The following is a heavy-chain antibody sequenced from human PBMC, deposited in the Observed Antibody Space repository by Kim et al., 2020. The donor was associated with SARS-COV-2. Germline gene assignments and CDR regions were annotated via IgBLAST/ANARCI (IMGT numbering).Heavy chain of an antibody. D-gene: IGHD2-2*01. CDR2: IYSGGST. CDR3: ARRPTSDDPFDP. J-gene: IGHJ5*02. V-gene: IGHV3-53*01. CDR1: GFTVSSNY. Sequence: GGSLRLSCAASGFTVSSNYMSWVRQAPGKGLEWVSVIYSGGSTYYADSVKGRFTISRDNSKNTLYLQMNSLRAEDTAVYYCARRPTSDDPFDPWGQGTLVTVSS.